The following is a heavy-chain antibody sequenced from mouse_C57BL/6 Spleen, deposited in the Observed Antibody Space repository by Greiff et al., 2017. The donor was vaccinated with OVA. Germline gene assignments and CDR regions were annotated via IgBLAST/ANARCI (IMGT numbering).Heavy chain of an antibody. CDR2: IDPSDSET. V-gene: IGHV1-52*01. Sequence: VKLQQPGAELVRPGSSVKLSCKASGYTFTSYWMHWVKQRPIQGLEWIGNIDPSDSETHYNQKFKDKATLTVDKSSSTAYMQLSSLTSEDSAVYYYARDYYGSSFAYWGQGTLVTVSA. CDR1: GYTFTSYW. D-gene: IGHD1-1*01. CDR3: ARDYYGSSFAY. J-gene: IGHJ3*01.